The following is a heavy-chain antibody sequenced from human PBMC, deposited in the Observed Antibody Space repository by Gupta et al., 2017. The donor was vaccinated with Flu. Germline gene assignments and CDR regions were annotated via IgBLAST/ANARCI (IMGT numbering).Heavy chain of an antibody. V-gene: IGHV3-64*01. D-gene: IGHD3-22*01. CDR3: ATGGYYYDSSGYTPFDY. Sequence: MHWVRQAPGKGLEYVSAISSNGGSTYYANSVKGRFTISRDNSKNTLYLQMGSLRAEDMAVYYCATGGYYYDSSGYTPFDYWGQGTLVTVSS. CDR2: ISSNGGST. J-gene: IGHJ4*02.